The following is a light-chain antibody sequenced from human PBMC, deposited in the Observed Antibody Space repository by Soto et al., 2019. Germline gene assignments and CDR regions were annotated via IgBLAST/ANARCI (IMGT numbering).Light chain of an antibody. CDR3: QQYNKWPPIT. CDR2: GAS. V-gene: IGKV3-15*01. Sequence: DIVLTQSPGTLSLSPGERATLSCRASQSVSSNLAWYQQKPGQAPRLLIYGASTRVTGIPARFSGSGSGTEFTLTISSLQSEDFAVYYCQQYNKWPPITFGQGTRLEIK. J-gene: IGKJ5*01. CDR1: QSVSSN.